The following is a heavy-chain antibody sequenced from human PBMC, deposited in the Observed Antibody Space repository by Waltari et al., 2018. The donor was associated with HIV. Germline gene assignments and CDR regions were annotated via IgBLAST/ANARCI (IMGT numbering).Heavy chain of an antibody. J-gene: IGHJ4*02. Sequence: QVQLVQSGADVKKPGASVIVSCRASGYTFTASYIHWVRQAPGQGLEWMGRNNPSTGATDYAQKFQGAVTMTGDTSINTAYMQLSRLMSDHTAIYYCARGPRITMFQGVGTPFDSWGQGTLVIVSS. CDR3: ARGPRITMFQGVGTPFDS. D-gene: IGHD3-10*01. CDR1: GYTFTASY. CDR2: NNPSTGAT. V-gene: IGHV1-2*06.